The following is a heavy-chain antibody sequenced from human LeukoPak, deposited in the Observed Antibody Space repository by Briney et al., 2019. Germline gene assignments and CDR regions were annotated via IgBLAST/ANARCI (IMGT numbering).Heavy chain of an antibody. J-gene: IGHJ4*02. D-gene: IGHD6-13*01. Sequence: GESLKISCKGSGYSFATYWIGWVRQMPGKGLEWMGIIYPGDSDTRYSPSFQGQVTISADKSISTAYLQWSSLKASDTAMYYCASFAAGSLYYFDYWGQGTLVTVSS. V-gene: IGHV5-51*01. CDR3: ASFAAGSLYYFDY. CDR2: IYPGDSDT. CDR1: GYSFATYW.